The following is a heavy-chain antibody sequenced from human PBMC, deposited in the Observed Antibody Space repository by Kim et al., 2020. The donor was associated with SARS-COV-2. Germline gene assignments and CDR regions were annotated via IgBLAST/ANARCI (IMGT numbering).Heavy chain of an antibody. V-gene: IGHV4-39*07. J-gene: IGHJ4*02. CDR2: IYYSGST. CDR1: GGSISSSSYY. CDR3: ARVPARIAARFLLSHYFDY. D-gene: IGHD6-6*01. Sequence: SETLSLTCTVSGGSISSSSYYWGWIRQPPGKGLEWIGSIYYSGSTYYNPSLKSRVTISVDTSKNQFSLKLSSVTAADTAVYYCARVPARIAARFLLSHYFDYWGQGTLVTVSS.